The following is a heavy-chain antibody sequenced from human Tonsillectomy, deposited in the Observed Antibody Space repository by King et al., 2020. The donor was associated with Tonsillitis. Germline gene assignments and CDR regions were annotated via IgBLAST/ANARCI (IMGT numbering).Heavy chain of an antibody. D-gene: IGHD1-26*01. Sequence: VQLVESGGGLVQPGRSLRLSCAAAGFTFGDFAMHWVRQAPGKGLEWVSAISWSSAGIDYADSVKGRFTISRDNAKNSLYLQMNSLRADDTALYYCASGRRGAPDAFDIWGQGTLVTVSS. CDR1: GFTFGDFA. V-gene: IGHV3-9*01. CDR3: ASGRRGAPDAFDI. CDR2: ISWSSAGI. J-gene: IGHJ3*02.